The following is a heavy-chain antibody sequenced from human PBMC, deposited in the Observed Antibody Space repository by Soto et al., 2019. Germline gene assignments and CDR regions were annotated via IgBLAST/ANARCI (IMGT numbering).Heavy chain of an antibody. Sequence: EVQLLESGGDLIQPGGSLRLSCAASGFTFNIYAMAWVRQAPGKGLEWVSAISRYGDFTYYADSVEGRVTISRDNSKNTLYLQMNSLRAEDTALYYCAKDRYLDHDSRGYLFDNWGQGTLVTVSS. D-gene: IGHD3-22*01. CDR3: AKDRYLDHDSRGYLFDN. CDR2: ISRYGDFT. CDR1: GFTFNIYA. V-gene: IGHV3-23*01. J-gene: IGHJ4*02.